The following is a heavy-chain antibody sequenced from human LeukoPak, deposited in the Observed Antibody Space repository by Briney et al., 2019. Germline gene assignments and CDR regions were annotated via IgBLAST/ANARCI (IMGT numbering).Heavy chain of an antibody. CDR3: VKAAGSWYGYFDY. Sequence: GGSLRLSCSASGFTFSNYAIHWVRQAPGKGLEYVSTISDNGGNTNYADSVKDRFTISRDNSKNTLYLQMSSLRPEDTAVYYCVKAAGSWYGYFDYWGQGTLVTVSS. CDR1: GFTFSNYA. CDR2: ISDNGGNT. D-gene: IGHD6-13*01. V-gene: IGHV3-64D*06. J-gene: IGHJ4*02.